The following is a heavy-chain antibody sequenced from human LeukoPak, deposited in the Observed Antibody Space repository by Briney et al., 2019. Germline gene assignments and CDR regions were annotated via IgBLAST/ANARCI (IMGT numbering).Heavy chain of an antibody. CDR1: GGSFSGYY. D-gene: IGHD3-9*01. V-gene: IGHV4-4*07. Sequence: SETLSLTCAVYGGSFSGYYRSWIRQPAGKGLEWIGRIYTSGSTNYNPSLKSRVTMSVDTSKNQFSLKLNSVTAADTAVYYCARDYDVLTAYPPTQLFDPWGQGTLVTVSS. CDR2: IYTSGST. J-gene: IGHJ5*02. CDR3: ARDYDVLTAYPPTQLFDP.